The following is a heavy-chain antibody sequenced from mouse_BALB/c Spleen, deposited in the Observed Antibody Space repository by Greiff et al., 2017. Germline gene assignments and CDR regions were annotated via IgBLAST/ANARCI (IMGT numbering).Heavy chain of an antibody. CDR1: GYSFTSYY. D-gene: IGHD1-1*01. Sequence: VQLQQSGPELMKPGASVKISCKASGYSFTSYYMHWVKQSHGKSLEWIGYIVPFNGGTSYNQKFKGKATLTVDKSSSTAYMHLSSLTSEDSAVYYCATSTTGFDYWGQGTTLTVSS. V-gene: IGHV1S135*01. J-gene: IGHJ2*01. CDR3: ATSTTGFDY. CDR2: IVPFNGGT.